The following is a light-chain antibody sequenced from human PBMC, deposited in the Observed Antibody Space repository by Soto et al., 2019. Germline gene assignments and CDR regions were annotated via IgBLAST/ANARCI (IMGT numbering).Light chain of an antibody. J-gene: IGLJ3*02. Sequence: QSALTQPASVSGSPGQSITISCTGTSSDVGGYNYVSWYQQHPGKAPKLMIYDVSNRPSVVSNRFSGSKSGNTASLTISGLQAEDEADYYCSSYTSSSTLGKVFGGGTKLTVL. CDR2: DVS. CDR3: SSYTSSSTLGKV. V-gene: IGLV2-14*01. CDR1: SSDVGGYNY.